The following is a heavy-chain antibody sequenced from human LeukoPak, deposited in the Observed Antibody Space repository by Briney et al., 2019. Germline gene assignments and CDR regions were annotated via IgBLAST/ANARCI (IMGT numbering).Heavy chain of an antibody. D-gene: IGHD3-10*01. CDR2: IDQSGNT. CDR3: ATHSITMVRGVIGFDY. V-gene: IGHV4-34*01. CDR1: GGSFSGHY. Sequence: SETLSLTCDVSGGSFSGHYWSWIRQPPGKGLEWIGEIDQSGNTNYNPSLKRRVTISLDTSKTQFSLKLSSVTAADTAVYYCATHSITMVRGVIGFDYWGQGTLVTVSS. J-gene: IGHJ4*02.